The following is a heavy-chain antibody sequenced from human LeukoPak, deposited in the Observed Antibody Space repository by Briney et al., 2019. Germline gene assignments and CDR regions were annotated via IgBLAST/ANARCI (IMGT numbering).Heavy chain of an antibody. CDR2: INPNSGGT. CDR3: ARGDLTNYYYYLDV. CDR1: GYTFTGYY. V-gene: IGHV1-2*02. J-gene: IGHJ6*03. D-gene: IGHD1/OR15-1a*01. Sequence: ASVKVSCKASGYTFTGYYMHWVRQAPGQGLEWMGWINPNSGGTNYAQKFPGRVTMTSDTSISTAYMELSRLRSDDTAVYYCARGDLTNYYYYLDVWGKGTTVTVSS.